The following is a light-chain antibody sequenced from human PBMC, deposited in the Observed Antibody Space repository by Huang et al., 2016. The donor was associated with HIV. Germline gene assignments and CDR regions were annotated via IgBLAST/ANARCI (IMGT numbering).Light chain of an antibody. CDR1: QNIRNY. CDR3: QQSYGSSWT. J-gene: IGKJ1*01. CDR2: YTS. Sequence: DIQMTQSPSSLSASVGDRVTITCRASQNIRNYLNWYQLKPGQAPKLLIYYTSNLRSGVPSRFSGSGSGTDFTRPITSLEPEDFATYFCQQSYGSSWTFGQGTEVGIK. V-gene: IGKV1-39*01.